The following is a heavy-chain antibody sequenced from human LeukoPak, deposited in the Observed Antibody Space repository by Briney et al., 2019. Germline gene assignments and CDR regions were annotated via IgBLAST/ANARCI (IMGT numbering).Heavy chain of an antibody. CDR3: TKVVVSGSGDYFAS. CDR2: ISGSGETI. Sequence: PGGSLRLSSAASGYNFRSSAMAWVRLTPGKGLEWVSSISGSGETIHNADSVKGRFVISRDNSKNTLTLLMNSLGAEDTAVYYCTKVVVSGSGDYFASWGQGTLVTVSS. V-gene: IGHV3-23*01. J-gene: IGHJ4*02. CDR1: GYNFRSSA. D-gene: IGHD6-19*01.